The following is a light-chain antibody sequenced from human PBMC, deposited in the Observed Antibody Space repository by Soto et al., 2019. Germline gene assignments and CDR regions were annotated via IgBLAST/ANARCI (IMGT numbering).Light chain of an antibody. Sequence: ETVLTQSPATLSVSPGERATLSCRASQSVGNNFAWYQQKPGQAPRLLIFATSTSATGVPARFSGSGSGTEFTITISSLQSEDFAVYYCQEYGDWPLTFGGGAKVEIE. CDR2: ATS. V-gene: IGKV3-15*01. J-gene: IGKJ4*01. CDR3: QEYGDWPLT. CDR1: QSVGNN.